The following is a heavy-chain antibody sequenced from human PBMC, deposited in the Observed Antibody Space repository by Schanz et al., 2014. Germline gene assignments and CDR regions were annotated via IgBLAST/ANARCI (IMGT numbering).Heavy chain of an antibody. CDR1: AFIFRSYS. CDR3: AGTYCSSTSCYTGYYYMDV. Sequence: EVQLVESGGGLVKPGGSLRLSCAASAFIFRSYSMHWVRQAPGKGLEWVSYISSSGSYTNYADSVKGRFTTSRDNGKKSMYLQMNSLRAEDTAVYYCAGTYCSSTSCYTGYYYMDVWGKGTTVTVSS. D-gene: IGHD2-2*02. CDR2: ISSSGSYT. V-gene: IGHV3-21*05. J-gene: IGHJ6*03.